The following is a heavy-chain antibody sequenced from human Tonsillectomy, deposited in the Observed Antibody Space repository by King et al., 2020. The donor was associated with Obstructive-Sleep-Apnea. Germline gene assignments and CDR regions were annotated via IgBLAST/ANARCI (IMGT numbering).Heavy chain of an antibody. CDR3: AGGDGSMVRGVPAYYDGMDV. CDR1: GGSLSGYY. J-gene: IGHJ6*02. D-gene: IGHD3-10*01. CDR2: INHSGST. Sequence: VQLQQWGAGLLKPSETLSLTCGVYGGSLSGYYWSWIRQPPGKGLEWIGEINHSGSTNFNPSLKSRVTVSVDTSKNKFSLKLSSVTAADTAGYYCAGGDGSMVRGVPAYYDGMDVWAQGTTVTVSS. V-gene: IGHV4-34*01.